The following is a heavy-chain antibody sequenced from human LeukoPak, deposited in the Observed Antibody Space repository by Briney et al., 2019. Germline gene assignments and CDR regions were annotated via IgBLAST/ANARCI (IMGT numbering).Heavy chain of an antibody. CDR1: GGSFSGYY. CDR2: IYYSGST. Sequence: SETLSLTCAVYGGSFSGYYWSWIRQPPGKGLEWIGYIYYSGSTNYNPSLKSRVTISVDTSKNQFSLKLSSVTAADTAVYYCARDGGYPHAFDIWGQGTMVTVSS. V-gene: IGHV4-59*01. CDR3: ARDGGYPHAFDI. D-gene: IGHD5-12*01. J-gene: IGHJ3*02.